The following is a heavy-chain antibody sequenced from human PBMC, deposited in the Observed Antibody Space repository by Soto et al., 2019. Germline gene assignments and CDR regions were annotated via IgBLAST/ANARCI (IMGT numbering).Heavy chain of an antibody. Sequence: EVQLVESGGGLVQPGGSLRLSCAASGFTFSTYDMHWVRQGAGKGLEWVSGIGTAGDTYYPDSVKGRFTISRENAKDSLYLQMNSLTVGDTAVFYCARGIRGTVTSPGTYGMDVWGQGITVIVSS. D-gene: IGHD4-17*01. V-gene: IGHV3-13*01. J-gene: IGHJ6*02. CDR1: GFTFSTYD. CDR2: IGTAGDT. CDR3: ARGIRGTVTSPGTYGMDV.